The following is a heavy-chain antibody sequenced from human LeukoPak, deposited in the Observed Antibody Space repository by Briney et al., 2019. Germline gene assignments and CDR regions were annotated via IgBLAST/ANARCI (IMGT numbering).Heavy chain of an antibody. Sequence: ASVKVSCKASGGTFSSYAISWVRQAPGQGLEWMGGIIPIFGTANYAQKFQGRVTITTDESTSTAYMELSSLRSEDTAVYYCARSDSSSSSGAGYWGQGTLVTVSS. V-gene: IGHV1-69*05. CDR1: GGTFSSYA. CDR3: ARSDSSSSSGAGY. CDR2: IIPIFGTA. D-gene: IGHD6-6*01. J-gene: IGHJ4*02.